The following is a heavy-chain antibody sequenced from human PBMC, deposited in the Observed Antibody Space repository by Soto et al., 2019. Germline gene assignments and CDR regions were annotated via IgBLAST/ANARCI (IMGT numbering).Heavy chain of an antibody. CDR2: VYYLGST. D-gene: IGHD3-10*01. V-gene: IGHV4-59*01. CDR1: GGSMSEYF. CDR3: ARDGYDGSGSPYPAY. J-gene: IGHJ4*02. Sequence: SETLSLTCSVSGGSMSEYFWSWIRQSPGKGLEWIGYVYYLGSTDYNPSLKSRVTVSVDTSKRQFSLRLTSVTAADTAVYYCARDGYDGSGSPYPAYWGPGTQVTVSS.